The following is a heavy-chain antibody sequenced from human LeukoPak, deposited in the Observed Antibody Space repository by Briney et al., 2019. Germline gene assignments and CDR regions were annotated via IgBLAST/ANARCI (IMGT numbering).Heavy chain of an antibody. CDR3: AKDPQTTYYYDSSGYILDY. V-gene: IGHV3-30*02. D-gene: IGHD3-22*01. CDR1: GFTFSSYG. CDR2: IRYDGSNK. J-gene: IGHJ4*02. Sequence: GGSLRLSCAASGFTFSSYGMHWVRQAPGKGLEWVAFIRYDGSNKYYADSVKGRFTISRDNSKNTLYLQMNSLRAEDTAVYYCAKDPQTTYYYDSSGYILDYWGQGTLVTVSS.